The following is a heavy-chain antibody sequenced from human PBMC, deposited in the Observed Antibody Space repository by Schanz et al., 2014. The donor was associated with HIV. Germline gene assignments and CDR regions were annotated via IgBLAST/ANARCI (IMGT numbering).Heavy chain of an antibody. CDR2: IIPLFGTS. V-gene: IGHV1-69*01. D-gene: IGHD6-19*01. CDR3: ARDSSLAVADHWYLDL. J-gene: IGHJ2*01. Sequence: QVQLVQSGAEVKKPGSSVKVSCKVFGGTFINYAFSWVRQAPGQGLEWMGGIIPLFGTSNYAQKFQGRATITADESTSTAYMELSSLRSEDTAVYYCARDSSLAVADHWYLDLWGRGTLVTVSS. CDR1: GGTFINYA.